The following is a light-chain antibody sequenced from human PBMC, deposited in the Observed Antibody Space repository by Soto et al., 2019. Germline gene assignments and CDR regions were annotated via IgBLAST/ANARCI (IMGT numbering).Light chain of an antibody. J-gene: IGLJ2*01. V-gene: IGLV2-23*01. CDR3: CSYAGSSTLV. Sequence: QSALIQPASVSGSPGQSITISCTGTSSDIGSYNLVSWYQHHPGKAPKLMIYEGSKRPSGVSNRFSGSKSGNTASLTISGLQAEDEADYYCCSYAGSSTLVFGGGTKLTVL. CDR1: SSDIGSYNL. CDR2: EGS.